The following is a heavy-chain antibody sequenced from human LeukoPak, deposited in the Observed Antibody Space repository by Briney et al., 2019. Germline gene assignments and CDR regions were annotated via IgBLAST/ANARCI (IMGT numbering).Heavy chain of an antibody. CDR3: ARDGYMYAYYYMDV. D-gene: IGHD2-8*01. V-gene: IGHV4-34*01. CDR2: INHSGST. CDR1: GGSFSGYY. Sequence: SETLSLTCAVYGGSFSGYYWSWIRQPPGKGLEWIGEINHSGSTYYNPSLKSRVTISVDTSKNQFSLKLSSVTAADTAVYYCARDGYMYAYYYMDVWGKGTTVTVSS. J-gene: IGHJ6*03.